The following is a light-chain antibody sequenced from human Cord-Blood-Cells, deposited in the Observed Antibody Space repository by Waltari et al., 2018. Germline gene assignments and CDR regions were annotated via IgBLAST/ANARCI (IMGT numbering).Light chain of an antibody. Sequence: QSALTQPASVSGSPGPSLTISCTGTRSAVGGSNYVSWYQRHPGKAPKLMIYDVSNRPSGVSNRFSGSKSGNTASLTISGLQAEDEADYYCSSYTSSSTVVFGGGTKLTVL. J-gene: IGLJ2*01. CDR3: SSYTSSSTVV. CDR2: DVS. V-gene: IGLV2-14*01. CDR1: RSAVGGSNY.